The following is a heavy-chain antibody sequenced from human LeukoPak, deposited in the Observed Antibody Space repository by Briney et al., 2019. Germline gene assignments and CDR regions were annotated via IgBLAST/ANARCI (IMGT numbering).Heavy chain of an antibody. CDR1: GFTFSSYW. Sequence: GSLRLSCAASGFTFSSYWMSWVRQAPGKGLEWVANIKQDGSEKYYVDSVKGRFTISRDNAKNSLYLQMNSLRAEDTAVYYCAREARIAAAGALDYWGQGTLVTVSS. CDR3: AREARIAAAGALDY. D-gene: IGHD6-13*01. V-gene: IGHV3-7*01. J-gene: IGHJ4*02. CDR2: IKQDGSEK.